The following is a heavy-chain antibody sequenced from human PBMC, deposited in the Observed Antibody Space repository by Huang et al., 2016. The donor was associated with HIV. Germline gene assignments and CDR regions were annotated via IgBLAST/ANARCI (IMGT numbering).Heavy chain of an antibody. V-gene: IGHV4-39*01. CDR3: ARGQSGPSQWLASLGNYYYYMDV. J-gene: IGHJ6*03. Sequence: QLQLQESGPGPVKPSATLSLTCSVSGGSISGSRYYWGWIRQPPGKGLEWIGSIYYSVYSHYSPSLKSRVTISVDTSKNQFSLKLSSVTAADTAVYYCARGQSGPSQWLASLGNYYYYMDVWGKGTTVTVSS. CDR1: GGSISGSRYY. D-gene: IGHD6-19*01. CDR2: IYYSVYS.